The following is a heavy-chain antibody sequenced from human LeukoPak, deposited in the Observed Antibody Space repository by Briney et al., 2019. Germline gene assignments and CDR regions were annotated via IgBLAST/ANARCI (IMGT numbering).Heavy chain of an antibody. V-gene: IGHV3-23*01. CDR2: ISGSGGST. CDR3: AKGDGYVSYYFDY. CDR1: GFIFSSYA. D-gene: IGHD3-16*01. Sequence: GGSLRLSCAASGFIFSSYAMSWVRQAPGKGLEWVSAISGSGGSTYYADSVKGRFTISRDNSKNTLYLQMNSLRAEDTAAYYCAKGDGYVSYYFDYWGQGTLVTVSS. J-gene: IGHJ4*02.